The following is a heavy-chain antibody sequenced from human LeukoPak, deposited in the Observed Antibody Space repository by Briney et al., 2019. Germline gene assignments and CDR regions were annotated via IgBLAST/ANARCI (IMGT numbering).Heavy chain of an antibody. D-gene: IGHD3-3*01. J-gene: IGHJ6*02. V-gene: IGHV1-69*13. CDR2: IIPIFGTA. CDR1: GGTFSSYA. Sequence: GASVKVSCKASGGTFSSYAISWVRQAPGQGLEWMGGIIPIFGTANYAQKFQGRVTITADEFTSTAYMELSSLRSEDTAVYYCAREGITIFGVVTSYYYYGMDVWGQGTTVTVSS. CDR3: AREGITIFGVVTSYYYYGMDV.